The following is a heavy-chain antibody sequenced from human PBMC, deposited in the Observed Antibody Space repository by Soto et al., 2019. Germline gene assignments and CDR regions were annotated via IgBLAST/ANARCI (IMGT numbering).Heavy chain of an antibody. J-gene: IGHJ5*02. Sequence: HPGGSLRLSCAASGFTFSSYGMSWVRQAPGKGLEWVSAISGSGGSTYYADSVKGRFTISRDNSKNTLYLQMNSLRAEDTAVYYCAKDISPLRYYYDSSGSDPWGQGTLVTVSS. CDR3: AKDISPLRYYYDSSGSDP. CDR2: ISGSGGST. V-gene: IGHV3-23*01. D-gene: IGHD3-22*01. CDR1: GFTFSSYG.